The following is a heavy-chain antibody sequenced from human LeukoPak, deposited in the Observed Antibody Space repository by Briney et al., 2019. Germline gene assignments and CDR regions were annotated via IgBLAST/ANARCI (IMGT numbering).Heavy chain of an antibody. CDR2: IIPILGIA. V-gene: IGHV1-69*02. D-gene: IGHD5-24*01. CDR3: ARAMVATISPFDY. CDR1: GGTFSSYT. J-gene: IGHJ4*02. Sequence: GSSVKVSCEASGGTFSSYTISWVRQAPGQGLEWMGRIIPILGIANYAQKFQGRVTITADKSTSTAYMELSSLRSEDTAVYYCARAMVATISPFDYWGQGTLVTVSS.